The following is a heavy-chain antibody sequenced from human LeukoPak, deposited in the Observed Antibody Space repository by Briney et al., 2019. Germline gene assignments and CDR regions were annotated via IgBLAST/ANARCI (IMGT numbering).Heavy chain of an antibody. Sequence: KPSETLSLTCTVSGGSISSGSYYWSWIRQPAGKGLEWIGRIYTSGSTSYNPSLKSRVTISVDTSKNQFSLKLSSVTAADTAVYYCARDLDYGSGNFDYWGQGTLVTVSS. CDR3: ARDLDYGSGNFDY. V-gene: IGHV4-61*02. CDR1: GGSISSGSYY. D-gene: IGHD3-10*01. CDR2: IYTSGST. J-gene: IGHJ4*02.